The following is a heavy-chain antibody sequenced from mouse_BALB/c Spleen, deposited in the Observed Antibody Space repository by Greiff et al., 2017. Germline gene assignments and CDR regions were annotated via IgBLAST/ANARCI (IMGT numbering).Heavy chain of an antibody. J-gene: IGHJ2*01. CDR1: GFSLTGYG. Sequence: QVQLKESGPDLVAPSQSLSITCTVSGFSLTGYGVNWVRQPPGKGLEWLGMIWGDGSTDYNSALKSRLSISKDNSKSQVFLKMNSLQTDDTARYYCARDRSYKGFFFDYWGQGTTLTVSS. V-gene: IGHV2-6-7*01. D-gene: IGHD1-1*01. CDR2: IWGDGST. CDR3: ARDRSYKGFFFDY.